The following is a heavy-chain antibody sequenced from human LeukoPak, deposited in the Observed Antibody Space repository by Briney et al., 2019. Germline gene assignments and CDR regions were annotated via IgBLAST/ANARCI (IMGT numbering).Heavy chain of an antibody. Sequence: SETLSLTCTVSGGSISSSSYYWGWIRQPPGKGLEWIGTIYYSGSTYYNPSLKSRVTISVDTSKNQFSLKLSSVTAADTAVYTCARHNEGSRKQLVSVDFDNWRQGTLVTVSS. CDR3: ARHNEGSRKQLVSVDFDN. CDR2: IYYSGST. J-gene: IGHJ4*02. CDR1: GGSISSSSYY. D-gene: IGHD6-13*01. V-gene: IGHV4-39*01.